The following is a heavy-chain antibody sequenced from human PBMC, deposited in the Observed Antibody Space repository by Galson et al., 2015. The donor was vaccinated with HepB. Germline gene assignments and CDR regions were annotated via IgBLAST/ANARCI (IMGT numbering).Heavy chain of an antibody. J-gene: IGHJ5*02. CDR2: ISAYNGNT. CDR1: GYTFTSYG. Sequence: QSGAEVKKPGASVKVSCKASGYTFTSYGISWVRQAPGQGLEWMGWISAYNGNTNYAQKLQGRVTMTTDTSTSTAYMELRSLRSDDTAVYYCAKDFRSSTTSRYWVWFDPWGQGTLVTVSS. V-gene: IGHV1-18*04. D-gene: IGHD2-2*01. CDR3: AKDFRSSTTSRYWVWFDP.